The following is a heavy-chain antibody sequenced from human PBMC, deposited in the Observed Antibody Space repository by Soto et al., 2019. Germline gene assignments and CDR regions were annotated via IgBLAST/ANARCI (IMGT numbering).Heavy chain of an antibody. D-gene: IGHD6-19*01. CDR2: IIPIFGTV. CDR1: GGTFRTYA. Sequence: QVQLLQSGAEVKKPGSSVRVSCEASGGTFRTYAISWVRQAPGQGLEWMGEIIPIFGTVNYAQKFQGRVTITADESTTTVYIDLRSLRSEDTAVYDGAKGAVAGTPTSYYYYGMDVWGQGTTVTVSS. CDR3: AKGAVAGTPTSYYYYGMDV. J-gene: IGHJ6*02. V-gene: IGHV1-69*12.